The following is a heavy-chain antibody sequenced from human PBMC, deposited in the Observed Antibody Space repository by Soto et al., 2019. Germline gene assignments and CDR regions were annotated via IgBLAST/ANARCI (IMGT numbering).Heavy chain of an antibody. CDR2: IWYDGSNK. J-gene: IGHJ4*02. CDR1: GFAFSSYG. D-gene: IGHD6-13*01. CDR3: ARVSVHSSSWPYFDY. Sequence: QVQLVESGGGVVQPGRSLRLSCAASGFAFSSYGMHWVRQAPGKGLEWVAVIWYDGSNKYYADSVKGRFTISRDNSKNTLYLQMNSLRAEDTAVYYCARVSVHSSSWPYFDYWGQGTLVTVSS. V-gene: IGHV3-33*01.